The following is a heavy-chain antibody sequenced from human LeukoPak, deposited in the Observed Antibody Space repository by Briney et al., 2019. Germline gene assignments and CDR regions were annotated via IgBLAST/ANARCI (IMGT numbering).Heavy chain of an antibody. CDR1: GFTFSGYS. V-gene: IGHV3-48*01. Sequence: GGSLRLSCAASGFTFSGYSMNWVRQAPGKGLEWVSYISSSSSTIYYADSVKGRFTISRDNAQNSLYLQMNSLRAEDTAVYYCARDGAAAGDYWGQGTLVTVSS. J-gene: IGHJ4*02. CDR2: ISSSSSTI. CDR3: ARDGAAAGDY. D-gene: IGHD6-13*01.